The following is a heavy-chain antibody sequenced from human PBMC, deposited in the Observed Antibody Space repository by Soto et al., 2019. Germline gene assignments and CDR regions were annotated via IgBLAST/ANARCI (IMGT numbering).Heavy chain of an antibody. J-gene: IGHJ6*02. CDR3: ARRDYFYGVDV. Sequence: EVQLVQSGAEVKKPGESLRISCKGSGYSFSSFGISSVRQKPGKGLEWMGSLVPSDFAPSYSPSFQGHVTISVDKSITTAYLQWHSLRASDTAIYYCARRDYFYGVDVWGQGTTVTVSS. CDR2: LVPSDFAP. D-gene: IGHD4-17*01. CDR1: GYSFSSFG. V-gene: IGHV5-10-1*03.